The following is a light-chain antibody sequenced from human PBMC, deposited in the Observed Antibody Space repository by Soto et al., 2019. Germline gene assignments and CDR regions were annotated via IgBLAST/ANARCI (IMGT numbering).Light chain of an antibody. CDR3: QSYDISLSAYV. CDR1: SSNIGAGYP. V-gene: IGLV1-40*01. J-gene: IGLJ1*01. Sequence: QSVLTQPPSVSGAPGQRVNIYCTGTSSNIGAGYPVHWYQQLPGTATKLLIFGNMNRPSGVPDRFSGSRSGLAITGLPAEDEADYYCQSYDISLSAYVFGAGTKLTVL. CDR2: GNM.